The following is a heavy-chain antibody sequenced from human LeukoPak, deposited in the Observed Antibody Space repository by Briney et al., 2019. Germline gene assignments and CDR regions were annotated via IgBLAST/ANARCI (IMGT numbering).Heavy chain of an antibody. D-gene: IGHD3-22*01. CDR2: ISSSSSYI. CDR1: GFTFSSYS. Sequence: GGSLRLSCAASGFTFSSYSMNWVRQAPGKGVEWVSSISSSSSYIYYADSVKGRFTISRDNAKNSLYLQMNSLRAEDTAVYYCARAYYYDSSGYPPLDAFDIWGQGTMVTVSS. V-gene: IGHV3-21*01. J-gene: IGHJ3*02. CDR3: ARAYYYDSSGYPPLDAFDI.